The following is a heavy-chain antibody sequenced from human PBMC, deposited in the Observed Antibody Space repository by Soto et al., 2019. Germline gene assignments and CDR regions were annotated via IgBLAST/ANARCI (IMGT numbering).Heavy chain of an antibody. CDR1: GFTFSSYA. D-gene: IGHD3-10*01. V-gene: IGHV3-23*01. J-gene: IGHJ3*02. Sequence: GGSLRLSCAASGFTFSSYAMSWVRQAPGKGLEWVSAISGSGGSTYYADSVKGRFTISRDNSKNTLYLQMNSLRAEDTAVYYCAKGTSGGFGESHTDAFDIWGQGTMVTVSS. CDR3: AKGTSGGFGESHTDAFDI. CDR2: ISGSGGST.